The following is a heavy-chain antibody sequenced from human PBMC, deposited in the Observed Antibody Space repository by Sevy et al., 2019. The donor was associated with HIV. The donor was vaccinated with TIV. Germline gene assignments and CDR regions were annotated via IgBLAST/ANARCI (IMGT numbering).Heavy chain of an antibody. V-gene: IGHV4-31*03. D-gene: IGHD2-15*01. Sequence: SETLSLTCTVSGGSISSGGYYWSWIRQHPGKGLEWIGYIYYSGSTYYNPSLKSRVTISVDTSKNQFSLKLGSVTAADTAVYYCARANPGGYCSGGSCYGGAFDIWGQGTMVTVSS. CDR2: IYYSGST. J-gene: IGHJ3*02. CDR1: GGSISSGGYY. CDR3: ARANPGGYCSGGSCYGGAFDI.